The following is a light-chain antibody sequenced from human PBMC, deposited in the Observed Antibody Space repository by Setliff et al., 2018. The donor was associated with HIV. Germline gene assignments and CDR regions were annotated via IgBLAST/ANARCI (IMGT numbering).Light chain of an antibody. V-gene: IGLV1-40*01. CDR3: QSYDSRLRGI. CDR1: SSNIGGGYD. Sequence: QSVLTQPPSVSGAPGQSVTISCTGNSSNIGGGYDVHWYQQFPRTAPKLIIFGNSNRPSGVPDRFSGSKSSTSASLAITGLQAEDEADYYCQSYDSRLRGIFGGGTKVTVL. J-gene: IGLJ2*01. CDR2: GNS.